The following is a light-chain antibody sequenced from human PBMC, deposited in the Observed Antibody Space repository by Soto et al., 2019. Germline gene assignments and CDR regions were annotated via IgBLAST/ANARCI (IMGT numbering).Light chain of an antibody. CDR1: QNINNY. CDR3: KQYENLPT. CDR2: DAS. V-gene: IGKV1-33*01. Sequence: DLQMTQSPSSLSSSVVDRVPITFQASQNINNYLNWYQQKPGRHPKLLIYDASNLEAGVPSRFRGSGSGTDFTFTISRLQPEDIATYYCKQYENLPTVGKGTRLEIK. J-gene: IGKJ5*01.